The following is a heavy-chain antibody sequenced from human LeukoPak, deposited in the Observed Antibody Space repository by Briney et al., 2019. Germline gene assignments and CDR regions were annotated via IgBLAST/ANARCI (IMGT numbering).Heavy chain of an antibody. CDR2: IIPIFGTA. D-gene: IGHD5/OR15-5a*01. CDR1: GGTFSSYA. J-gene: IGHJ4*02. Sequence: GASVKVSCKASGGTFSSYAISWVRQAPGQGLEWMGGIIPIFGTANYAQKFQGRVTITADKSTSTAYMELRSLTSEDMAVYYCARGIWSSHSVGYYFDFWGQGTLVTVSS. V-gene: IGHV1-69*06. CDR3: ARGIWSSHSVGYYFDF.